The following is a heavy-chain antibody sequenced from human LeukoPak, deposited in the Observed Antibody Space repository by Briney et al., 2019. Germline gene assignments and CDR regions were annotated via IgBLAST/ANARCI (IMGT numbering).Heavy chain of an antibody. Sequence: GASVKVSCKASGGTFSNFAISWVRQAPGQGLEWMGWISAYNGNTNYAQKLQGRVTMTTDTSTSTAYMELRSLRSDDTAVYYCARGEIGSAFDYWGQGTLVTVSS. CDR1: GGTFSNFA. CDR3: ARGEIGSAFDY. CDR2: ISAYNGNT. D-gene: IGHD6-19*01. J-gene: IGHJ4*02. V-gene: IGHV1-18*01.